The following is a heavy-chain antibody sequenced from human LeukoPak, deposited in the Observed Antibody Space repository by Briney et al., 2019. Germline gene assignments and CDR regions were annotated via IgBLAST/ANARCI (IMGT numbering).Heavy chain of an antibody. D-gene: IGHD6-19*01. CDR1: GFPFSSYW. CDR3: AKDVASPDSSGWLHDAFDI. Sequence: GGSLRLSCVASGFPFSSYWMTWVRQAPGKGLEWVSAISGSGGSTYYADSVKGRFTISRDNSKNTLYLQMNSLRAEDTAVYYCAKDVASPDSSGWLHDAFDIWGQGTMVTVSS. J-gene: IGHJ3*02. CDR2: ISGSGGST. V-gene: IGHV3-23*01.